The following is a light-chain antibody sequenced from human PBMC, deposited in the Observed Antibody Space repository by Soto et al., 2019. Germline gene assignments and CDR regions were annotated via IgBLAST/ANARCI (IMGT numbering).Light chain of an antibody. J-gene: IGKJ1*01. CDR1: QSVSSF. CDR3: QQRSYLVT. CDR2: DAS. Sequence: EIVLTQSPATLSLSPGERATLSCRASQSVSSFLAWYQQKPGQAPRLLIYDASNRATGIPARFSGSGSGTDFTLTISRLEPEDCAVYYCQQRSYLVTFGQGTKVEIK. V-gene: IGKV3-11*01.